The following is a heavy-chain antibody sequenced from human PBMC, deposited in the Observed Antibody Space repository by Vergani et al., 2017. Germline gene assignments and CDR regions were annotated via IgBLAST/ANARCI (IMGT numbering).Heavy chain of an antibody. J-gene: IGHJ2*01. CDR1: GGPFSCYV. D-gene: IGHD2-2*01. Sequence: QVQLVQSGAEVKKPGYSVKVSCKVSGGPFSCYVLSWGRKATGQGLEWMGGIIPIFNTIKYAQKFKGRVTITAAGSTSTAYMELSSLRSEVTAVYYCARPCHCRSTVCFAHFDIWGRGSLVTVSS. V-gene: IGHV1-69*01. CDR3: ARPCHCRSTVCFAHFDI. CDR2: IIPIFNTI.